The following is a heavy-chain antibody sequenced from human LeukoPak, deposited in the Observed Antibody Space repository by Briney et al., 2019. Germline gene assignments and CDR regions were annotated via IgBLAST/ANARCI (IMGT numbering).Heavy chain of an antibody. J-gene: IGHJ4*02. D-gene: IGHD2-15*01. V-gene: IGHV1-46*01. CDR3: ARDSKYCSGGSCSINFDY. CDR1: GYTFTSNY. Sequence: ASVKVSCKAFGYTFTSNYMHWVRQAPGQGPEWMGVISPSGGSTTYAQKLQGRVTMTTDTSTSTAYMELRSLRSDDTAVYYCARDSKYCSGGSCSINFDYWGQGTLVTVSS. CDR2: ISPSGGST.